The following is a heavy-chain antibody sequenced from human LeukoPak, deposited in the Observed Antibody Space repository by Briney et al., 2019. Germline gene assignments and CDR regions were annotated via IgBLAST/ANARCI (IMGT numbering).Heavy chain of an antibody. D-gene: IGHD5-18*01. V-gene: IGHV1-8*01. CDR1: GYTFTSYD. J-gene: IGHJ4*02. Sequence: ASVKVSCKASGYTFTSYDINWVRQATGQGLERMGWMNPNSGNTGYAQKFQGRVTMTRNTSISTAYMELSGLRSEGTAVYYCASDGYSYGYGFDYWGQGTLVTVSS. CDR2: MNPNSGNT. CDR3: ASDGYSYGYGFDY.